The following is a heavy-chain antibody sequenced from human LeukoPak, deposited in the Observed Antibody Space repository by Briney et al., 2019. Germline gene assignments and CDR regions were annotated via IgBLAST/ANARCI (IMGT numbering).Heavy chain of an antibody. Sequence: SETLSLTCAVYGGSFSGYYWSWIRQPPGKGLEWIGEINHSGSTNYYPSLKSRVTISVDTSKNQFSLKLSSVTAADTAVYYCARGSPRYSSGWYNYFDYWGQGTLVTVSS. V-gene: IGHV4-34*01. J-gene: IGHJ4*02. CDR3: ARGSPRYSSGWYNYFDY. CDR1: GGSFSGYY. CDR2: INHSGST. D-gene: IGHD6-19*01.